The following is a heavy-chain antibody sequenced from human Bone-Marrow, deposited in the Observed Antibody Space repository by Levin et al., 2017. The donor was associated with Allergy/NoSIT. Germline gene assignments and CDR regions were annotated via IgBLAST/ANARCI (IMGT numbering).Heavy chain of an antibody. Sequence: ASVKVSCKTSGYTFLNLNYDINWVRQAPGQGLEWMGWISPYSGNTKFAQKVQARVSMTTDTSTSTAYMELFNLRSDDTAMYYCARLQRYCDSSGYYWDYFDYWGQGTLVTVSS. CDR1: GYTFLNLNYD. CDR2: ISPYSGNT. J-gene: IGHJ4*02. V-gene: IGHV1-18*01. D-gene: IGHD3-22*01. CDR3: ARLQRYCDSSGYYWDYFDY.